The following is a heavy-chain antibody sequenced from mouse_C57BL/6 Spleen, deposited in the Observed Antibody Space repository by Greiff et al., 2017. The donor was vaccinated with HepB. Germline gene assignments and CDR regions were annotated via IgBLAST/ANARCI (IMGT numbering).Heavy chain of an antibody. D-gene: IGHD3-2*02. CDR2: IDPENGDT. Sequence: EVKLVESGAELVRPGASVKLSCTASGFNIKDDYMHWVKQRPEQGLEWIGWIDPENGDTEYASKFQGKATITADTSSNTAYLQLSSLTSEDTAVYYCTRDSSRYFDYWGQGTTLTVSS. V-gene: IGHV14-4*01. J-gene: IGHJ2*01. CDR3: TRDSSRYFDY. CDR1: GFNIKDDY.